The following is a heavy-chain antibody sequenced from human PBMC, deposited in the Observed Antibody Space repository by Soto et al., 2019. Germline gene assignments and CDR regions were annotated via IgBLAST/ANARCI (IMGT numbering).Heavy chain of an antibody. CDR3: ARGEFLGPLNGNDY. CDR1: GYTFTSYA. CDR2: ISPGNGDT. D-gene: IGHD3-16*01. J-gene: IGHJ4*02. V-gene: IGHV1-3*01. Sequence: ASVKVSCKASGYTFTSYAMHWVRQAPGQRLEWMGWISPGNGDTRYSRSFQGRVTMTSDTPANTGYMELSSLRSEDTAVYYCARGEFLGPLNGNDYWGQGTLVTVSS.